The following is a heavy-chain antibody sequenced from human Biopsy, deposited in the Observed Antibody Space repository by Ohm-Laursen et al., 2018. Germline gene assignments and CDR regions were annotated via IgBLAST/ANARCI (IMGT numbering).Heavy chain of an antibody. CDR3: ARRTLFTHYFDF. Sequence: SETLSLTCTVSGGSITTYYWSWIRQPAGKGLEWIGRIYPSGSTNYNPSLKSRVTMSIDTSKDQLSLSLSSVTAADTAVYYCARRTLFTHYFDFWGPGTLVTVSS. V-gene: IGHV4-4*07. CDR1: GGSITTYY. CDR2: IYPSGST. D-gene: IGHD3-3*01. J-gene: IGHJ4*02.